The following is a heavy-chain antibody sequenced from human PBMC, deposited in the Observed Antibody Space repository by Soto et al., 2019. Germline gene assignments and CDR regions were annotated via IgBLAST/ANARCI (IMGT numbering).Heavy chain of an antibody. V-gene: IGHV4-59*08. CDR2: IYYSGST. Sequence: PSVTMCLTWTVAGGSIRSYYWSWIRQTQGKGLEWIGYIYYSGSTNYNPSLKSRVTISVDTSKTQFSLKLSSVTAADTAVYYCARGWASSGMASGFDPWRHGTLVTVSS. CDR3: ARGWASSGMASGFDP. D-gene: IGHD6-19*01. CDR1: GGSIRSYY. J-gene: IGHJ5*02.